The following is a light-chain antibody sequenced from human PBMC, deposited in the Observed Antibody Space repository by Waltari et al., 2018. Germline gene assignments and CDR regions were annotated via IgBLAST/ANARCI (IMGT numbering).Light chain of an antibody. CDR3: HQYYGAPLS. CDR1: QSVLFSSNNRNY. Sequence: DIVMTQSPDSLAVSLGERATINCKSSQSVLFSSNNRNYLAWYQQKPGQSPKLVLYWASTRESGVPDRFSGSGSATDFTLTINSLQAEDVAVYYCHQYYGAPLSFGGGTKVEIK. V-gene: IGKV4-1*01. J-gene: IGKJ4*02. CDR2: WAS.